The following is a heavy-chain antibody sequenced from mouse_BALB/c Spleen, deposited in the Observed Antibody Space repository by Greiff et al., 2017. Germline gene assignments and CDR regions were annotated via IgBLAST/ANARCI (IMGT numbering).Heavy chain of an antibody. CDR1: GFTFSDYY. J-gene: IGHJ4*01. CDR2: ISDGGSYT. CDR3: ARQGLLGAMDY. V-gene: IGHV5-4*02. D-gene: IGHD2-13*01. Sequence: EVKLVESGGGLVKPGGSLKLSCAASGFTFSDYYMYWVRQTPEKRLEWVATISDGGSYTYYPDSVKGRFTISRDNAKNNLYLQMSSLKSEDTAMYYCARQGLLGAMDYWGQGTSVTVSS.